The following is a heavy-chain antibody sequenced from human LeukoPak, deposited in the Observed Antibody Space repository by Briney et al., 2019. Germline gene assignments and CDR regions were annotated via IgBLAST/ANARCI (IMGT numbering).Heavy chain of an antibody. J-gene: IGHJ4*02. D-gene: IGHD3-22*01. CDR3: ARDLDYYDSSGGFDY. CDR1: GGSISSYY. V-gene: IGHV4-59*01. Sequence: PSETLSLTCTVSGGSISSYYWSWIRQPPGKGLEWIGNIYYSGSTNCNPSLKSRVTISVDTSKNQFSLKLSSVTAADTAVYYCARDLDYYDSSGGFDYWGQGTLVTVSS. CDR2: IYYSGST.